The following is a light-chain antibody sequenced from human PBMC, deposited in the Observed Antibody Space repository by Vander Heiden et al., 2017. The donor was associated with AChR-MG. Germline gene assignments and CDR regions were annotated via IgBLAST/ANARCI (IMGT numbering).Light chain of an antibody. J-gene: IGKJ1*01. Sequence: AIQMTQSPSSLSAFVGDSVTITCRASQDIRKDLAWYQQKPGKAPEVLIYGASNLQSGVPSRFSGGGSGSTFTLTINGLQPEDIATYYCLQDHNFPRSFGQGTKVQIK. CDR3: LQDHNFPRS. CDR2: GAS. V-gene: IGKV1-6*01. CDR1: QDIRKD.